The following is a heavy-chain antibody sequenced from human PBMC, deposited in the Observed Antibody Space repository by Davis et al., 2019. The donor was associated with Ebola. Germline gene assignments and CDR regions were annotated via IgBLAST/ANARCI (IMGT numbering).Heavy chain of an antibody. CDR1: GFTFSNCA. D-gene: IGHD3-16*02. V-gene: IGHV3-23*01. CDR3: AREDYIWGSYRYDLFLDY. J-gene: IGHJ4*02. Sequence: GESLKISCAASGFTFSNCAMSWVRQVPGKGLEWVSGISGSGNGDGPYYADSVKGRFTISRDNAKNSLYLQMNSLRAEDTAVYYCAREDYIWGSYRYDLFLDYWGQGTLVTVSS. CDR2: ISGSGNGDGP.